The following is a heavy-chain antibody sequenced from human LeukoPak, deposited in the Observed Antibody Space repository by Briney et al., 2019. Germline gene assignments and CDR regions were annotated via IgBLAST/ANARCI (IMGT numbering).Heavy chain of an antibody. CDR3: ASRNEYSSGWYNFDY. CDR2: INPSGGST. Sequence: ASVKVSCKASGYTFTSYYMHWVQQAPGQGLEWMGIINPSGGSTSYAQKFQGRVTMTRDTSTSTVYMELSSLRSEDTAVYYCASRNEYSSGWYNFDYWGQGTLVTVSS. V-gene: IGHV1-46*01. D-gene: IGHD6-19*01. J-gene: IGHJ4*02. CDR1: GYTFTSYY.